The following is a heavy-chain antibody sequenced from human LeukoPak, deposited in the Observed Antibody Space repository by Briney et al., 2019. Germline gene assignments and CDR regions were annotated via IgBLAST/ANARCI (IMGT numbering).Heavy chain of an antibody. V-gene: IGHV1-69*05. CDR1: GGTFSSYA. Sequence: SVKVSCKASGGTFSSYAISWGRQAPGQGLEWMGGIIPIFGTANYAQKFQVRGTITTDESTSTAYMELSSLRSEDTAVYYCAREGRDGYNWVFDYWGQGTLVTVSS. CDR2: IIPIFGTA. CDR3: AREGRDGYNWVFDY. D-gene: IGHD5-24*01. J-gene: IGHJ4*02.